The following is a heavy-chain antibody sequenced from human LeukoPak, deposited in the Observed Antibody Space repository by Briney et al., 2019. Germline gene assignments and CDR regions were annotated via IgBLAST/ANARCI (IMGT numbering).Heavy chain of an antibody. V-gene: IGHV4-30-2*01. CDR3: ARGSTDYDYVWGSYFGQTFDY. D-gene: IGHD3-16*01. Sequence: SETLSLTCAVSGGSISSGGYSWSWIRQPPGKGLEWIGYIYHSGSTYYNPSLKSRVSISVDRSKNQFSLKLSSVTAADTAVYYCARGSTDYDYVWGSYFGQTFDYWGQGTLVTVSS. CDR1: GGSISSGGYS. J-gene: IGHJ4*02. CDR2: IYHSGST.